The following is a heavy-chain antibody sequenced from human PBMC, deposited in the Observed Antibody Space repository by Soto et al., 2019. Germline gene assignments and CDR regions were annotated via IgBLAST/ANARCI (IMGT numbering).Heavy chain of an antibody. CDR3: ARHIAVSGTRGFDY. V-gene: IGHV4-4*02. D-gene: IGHD6-19*01. CDR1: GGSISDNW. J-gene: IGHJ4*02. Sequence: QVQLQESGPGLMQPSGTLSLTCAVSGGSISDNWWSWVRQPPGKGLEWIGEIYHTGNRHYNPSLEGRVTISVDKSKNRFSLNLNSVTAADTAVYYCARHIAVSGTRGFDYWGQGILVTVSS. CDR2: IYHTGNR.